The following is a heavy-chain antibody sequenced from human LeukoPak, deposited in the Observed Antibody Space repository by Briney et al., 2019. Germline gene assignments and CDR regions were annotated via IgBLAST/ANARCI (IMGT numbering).Heavy chain of an antibody. D-gene: IGHD3-10*01. CDR1: GGSFSGYY. J-gene: IGHJ4*02. V-gene: IGHV4-59*12. Sequence: SETLSLTCAVYGGSFSGYYWSWIRQPPGKGLEWIGYIYYSGSTTYNPSLKSRVTISLDTSNNQFSLKLSSVTAADTAVYYCAGDYGSGSYRFDYWGQGTLVTVSS. CDR2: IYYSGST. CDR3: AGDYGSGSYRFDY.